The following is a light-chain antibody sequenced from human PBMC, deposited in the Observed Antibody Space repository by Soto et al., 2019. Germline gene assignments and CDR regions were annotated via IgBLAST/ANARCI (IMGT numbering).Light chain of an antibody. CDR2: GNS. V-gene: IGLV1-40*01. CDR3: QSYDSSLSAL. Sequence: QPVLTQPPSVSWAPGQRVTISCTGSSSNIGAGYDVHWYQQLPGTAPKLLIDGNSNRPSGVPDRFSGSKSGTSASLAITGLQAEDEADYYCQSYDSSLSALFGGGTKLTVL. J-gene: IGLJ3*02. CDR1: SSNIGAGYD.